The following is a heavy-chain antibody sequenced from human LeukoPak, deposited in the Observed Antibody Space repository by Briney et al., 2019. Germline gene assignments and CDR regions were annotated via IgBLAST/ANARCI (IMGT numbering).Heavy chain of an antibody. CDR1: GFSFDDNA. J-gene: IGHJ5*02. CDR2: ISGDGATT. CDR3: AKDRSLWSTSGWFDP. D-gene: IGHD3-10*01. Sequence: GGSLRLSCAASGFSFDDNAMYWVRQAPGKGLEWVSLISGDGATTYYADSVKGRFTISRDNSKNTLYLQMNSLRAEDTAVYYCAKDRSLWSTSGWFDPWGQGTLVTVSS. V-gene: IGHV3-43*02.